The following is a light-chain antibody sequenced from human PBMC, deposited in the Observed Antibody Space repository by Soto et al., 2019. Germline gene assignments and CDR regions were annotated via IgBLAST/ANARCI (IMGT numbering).Light chain of an antibody. Sequence: DIQMTQSPSSLSASVGDRVTITCRASQGIRDALGWYQQKPGKAPKRLIYAASSLQSGVPSRFSGSGSGTEFTLTISSLQPEDFATYDCLQHNSSPQTFGQGTKVEIK. V-gene: IGKV1-17*01. CDR2: AAS. CDR1: QGIRDA. J-gene: IGKJ1*01. CDR3: LQHNSSPQT.